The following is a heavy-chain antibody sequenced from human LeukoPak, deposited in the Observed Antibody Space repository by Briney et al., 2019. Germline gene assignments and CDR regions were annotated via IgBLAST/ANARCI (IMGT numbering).Heavy chain of an antibody. CDR1: GGTFSSYA. J-gene: IGHJ3*02. CDR3: ARDRYGSGSYPAFDI. D-gene: IGHD3-10*01. V-gene: IGHV1-69*06. CDR2: IIPIFGTA. Sequence: SVKVSCKASGGTFSSYAISWVRQAPGPGLEWMGGIIPIFGTANYAQKFQGRVTITADKSTSTAYMELSSLRPEDTAVYYCARDRYGSGSYPAFDIWGQGTMVTVSS.